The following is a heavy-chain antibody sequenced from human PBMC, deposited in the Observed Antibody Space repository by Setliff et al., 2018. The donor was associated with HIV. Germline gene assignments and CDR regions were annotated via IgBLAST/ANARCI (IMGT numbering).Heavy chain of an antibody. J-gene: IGHJ1*01. CDR3: ARHYSSSWYPYFQH. D-gene: IGHD6-13*01. V-gene: IGHV1-18*01. CDR2: ISAYNGNT. CDR1: GYSFTSYG. Sequence: ASVKVSCKASGYSFTSYGISWVRQAPGRGLEWMGWISAYNGNTNYAQKLQGRVTMTTDTSSSTAYMELRSLRSDDTAVYYCARHYSSSWYPYFQHWGQGTQVTVSS.